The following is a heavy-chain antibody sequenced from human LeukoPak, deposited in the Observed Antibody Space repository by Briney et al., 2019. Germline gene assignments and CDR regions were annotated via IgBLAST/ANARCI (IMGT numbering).Heavy chain of an antibody. CDR3: ARSQQLERRRNWFDP. J-gene: IGHJ5*02. Sequence: GGSLRLSCAASGFTFSSYSMNWVRQAPGKGLEWVSSISSSSYIYYADSVKGRFTISRDNAKNSLYLQMNSLRAEDTAVYYCARSQQLERRRNWFDPWGQGTLVTVSS. V-gene: IGHV3-21*01. D-gene: IGHD1-1*01. CDR1: GFTFSSYS. CDR2: ISSSSYI.